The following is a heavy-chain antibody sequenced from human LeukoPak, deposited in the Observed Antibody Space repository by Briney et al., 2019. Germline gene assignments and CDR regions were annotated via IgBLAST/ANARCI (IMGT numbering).Heavy chain of an antibody. V-gene: IGHV5-51*01. CDR3: ARQPLVRDCGGDCEFDY. Sequence: GESLKISCQASGYIFSHYWIGWVRQMPGKGLEWMGIIYPGDSNTRYSPSFQGQVTISADKSISTAFLQWTSLKASDTAIYYCARQPLVRDCGGDCEFDYWGQGTLVSVSS. CDR1: GYIFSHYW. CDR2: IYPGDSNT. J-gene: IGHJ4*02. D-gene: IGHD2-21*02.